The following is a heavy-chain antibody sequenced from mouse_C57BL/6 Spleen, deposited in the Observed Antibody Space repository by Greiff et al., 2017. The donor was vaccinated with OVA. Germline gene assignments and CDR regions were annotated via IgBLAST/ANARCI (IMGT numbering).Heavy chain of an antibody. CDR2: INYDGSST. CDR3: AREEGYYGSWYFDV. J-gene: IGHJ1*03. CDR1: GFTFSDYY. D-gene: IGHD1-1*01. V-gene: IGHV5-16*01. Sequence: EVKLMESEGGLVQPGSSMKLSCTASGFTFSDYYMAWVRQVPEKGLEWVANINYDGSSTYYLDSLKSRFIISRDNAKNILYLQMSSLKSEDTATYYCAREEGYYGSWYFDVWGTGTTVTVSS.